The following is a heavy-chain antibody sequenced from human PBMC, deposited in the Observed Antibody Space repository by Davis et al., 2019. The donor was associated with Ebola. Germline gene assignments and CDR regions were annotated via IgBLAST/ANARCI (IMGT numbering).Heavy chain of an antibody. J-gene: IGHJ4*02. CDR1: GGTFSSYT. CDR2: IIPILGIA. Sequence: SVKVSCKASGGTFSSYTISWVRQAPGQGLEWMGRIIPILGIANYAQKFQGRVTITADESTRTAYMELSSLRSEDTAVYYCAGALAMVTIDYWGQGTLVTVSS. D-gene: IGHD5-18*01. V-gene: IGHV1-69*10. CDR3: AGALAMVTIDY.